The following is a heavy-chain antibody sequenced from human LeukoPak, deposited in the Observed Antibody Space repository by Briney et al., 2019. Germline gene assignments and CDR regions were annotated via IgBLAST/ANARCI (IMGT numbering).Heavy chain of an antibody. D-gene: IGHD3-3*01. J-gene: IGHJ4*02. Sequence: GGSLTLSCAASGFTFSSYGMHWVRQAPGKGLEWVAVISYDGSNKYYADSVKGRFTISRDNSKNTLYLQMNSLRAEDTAVYYCAKIGRFLEWLSDPLDYWGQGTLVTVSS. CDR2: ISYDGSNK. V-gene: IGHV3-30*18. CDR3: AKIGRFLEWLSDPLDY. CDR1: GFTFSSYG.